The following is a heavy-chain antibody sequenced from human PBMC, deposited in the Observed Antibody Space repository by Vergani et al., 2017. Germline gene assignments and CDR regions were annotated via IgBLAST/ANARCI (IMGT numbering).Heavy chain of an antibody. CDR2: IKSKTDGGTT. J-gene: IGHJ4*02. D-gene: IGHD3-22*01. V-gene: IGHV3-15*01. Sequence: EVQLVESGGGLVKPGGSLRLSCAASGFTFSNAWMSWVRQAPGKGLEWVGRIKSKTDGGTTDYAAPVKGRFTISRDDSKNTLYLQMNSLKTEDTAVYYCTTEASYYDSSGYYYGWGQGTLVTVSS. CDR3: TTEASYYDSSGYYYG. CDR1: GFTFSNAW.